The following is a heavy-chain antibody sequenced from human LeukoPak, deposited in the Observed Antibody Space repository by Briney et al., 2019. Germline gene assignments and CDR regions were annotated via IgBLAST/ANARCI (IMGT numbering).Heavy chain of an antibody. J-gene: IGHJ4*02. V-gene: IGHV3-23*01. Sequence: GGSLRLSCAASGFTFSNHGMNWVRQAPGKGLEWASGISPSGDITYYADSVKGRFTISRDNSKNTLYLEVISLTAEDTAVYYCAKDDAWLRFGEWSQGTLVTVSS. CDR1: GFTFSNHG. CDR2: ISPSGDIT. D-gene: IGHD3-10*01. CDR3: AKDDAWLRFGE.